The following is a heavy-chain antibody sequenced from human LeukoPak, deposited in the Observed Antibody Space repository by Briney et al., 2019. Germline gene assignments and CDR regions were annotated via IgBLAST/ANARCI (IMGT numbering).Heavy chain of an antibody. Sequence: GGSLRLSCAVPGFAFSSYAMSWVRQASGKGLEWVSDISGSGGSTYYADSVKGRFTISRDNSKNTLYLQMNSLRAEDTAVYYCATQNWNDDYWGQGTLVTVSS. CDR3: ATQNWNDDY. D-gene: IGHD1-1*01. CDR1: GFAFSSYA. V-gene: IGHV3-23*01. J-gene: IGHJ4*02. CDR2: ISGSGGST.